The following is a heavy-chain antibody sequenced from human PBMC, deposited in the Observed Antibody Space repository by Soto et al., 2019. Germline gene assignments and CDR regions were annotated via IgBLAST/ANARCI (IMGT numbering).Heavy chain of an antibody. V-gene: IGHV4-34*01. CDR1: GYSISTGYY. CDR3: ASLTVTTHFYYDLDV. J-gene: IGHJ6*02. D-gene: IGHD4-17*01. Sequence: SETLSLTCAVSGYSISTGYYWSWLRQPRGKGLEWIGEINHSGSTNYNPSLKSRVTISVDTSKNHFSLKLRSVTAADTAVYFCASLTVTTHFYYDLDVWGQGTTVTVSS. CDR2: INHSGST.